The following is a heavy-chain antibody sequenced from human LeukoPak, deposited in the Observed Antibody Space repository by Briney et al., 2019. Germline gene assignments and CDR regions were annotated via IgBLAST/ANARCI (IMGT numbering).Heavy chain of an antibody. V-gene: IGHV3-23*01. Sequence: GGSLRLSCAASGFTFSNYAMSWVRQAPGKGLEWVSSISGSGGSTYYADSVKGRFTISRDNSKNTLFLQMNSLRAEDTAVYYCAKDWGVRGVKVMDVWGQGTTVTVSS. D-gene: IGHD3-10*01. CDR3: AKDWGVRGVKVMDV. J-gene: IGHJ6*02. CDR1: GFTFSNYA. CDR2: ISGSGGST.